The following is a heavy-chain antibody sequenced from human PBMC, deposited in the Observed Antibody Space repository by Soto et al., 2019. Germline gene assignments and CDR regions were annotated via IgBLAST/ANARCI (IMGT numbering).Heavy chain of an antibody. CDR2: INAGNGNT. J-gene: IGHJ6*03. Sequence: GASVKVSCKASGYTFTSYAMHWVRQAPGQRLEWMGWINAGNGNTKYSQKFQGGVTITRDTSASTAYMELSSLRSEDTAVYYCERGYSYGLYYYYMDVWGKGTTVTVSS. CDR3: ERGYSYGLYYYYMDV. CDR1: GYTFTSYA. D-gene: IGHD5-18*01. V-gene: IGHV1-3*01.